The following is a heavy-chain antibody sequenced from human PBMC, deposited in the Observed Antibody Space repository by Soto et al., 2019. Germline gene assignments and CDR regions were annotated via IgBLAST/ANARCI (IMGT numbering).Heavy chain of an antibody. D-gene: IGHD2-2*01. V-gene: IGHV4-4*02. CDR2: IYHSGST. Sequence: SETLSLTCAVSGGSISSSNWWSWVRQPPGKGLEWIGEIYHSGSTNYNPSLKSRVTISVDKSKNQFSLKLSSVTAADTAVYYCARAPLRYCSSTSCNYYYYGMDVWAKGPRSPSP. CDR3: ARAPLRYCSSTSCNYYYYGMDV. CDR1: GGSISSSNW. J-gene: IGHJ6*02.